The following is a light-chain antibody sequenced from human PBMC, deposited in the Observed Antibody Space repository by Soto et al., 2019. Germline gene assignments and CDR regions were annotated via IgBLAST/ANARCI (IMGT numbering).Light chain of an antibody. Sequence: DIQMTQSPSTLSASVGDRVTITCRASQSISSWLAWYQQKPGKAPKLLIYDASSLDSGVPSRFSGSGSGTEFTLTISSLQPDDFATYYCQQYNSWTFGQGTKV. J-gene: IGKJ1*01. CDR3: QQYNSWT. V-gene: IGKV1-5*01. CDR2: DAS. CDR1: QSISSW.